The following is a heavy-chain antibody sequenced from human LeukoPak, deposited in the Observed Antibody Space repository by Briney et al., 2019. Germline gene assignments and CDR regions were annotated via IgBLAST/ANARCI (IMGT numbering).Heavy chain of an antibody. J-gene: IGHJ4*02. CDR1: GFTFSSYS. CDR3: ARDGRGDTAMVFFDY. Sequence: GGSLRLSCAASGFTFSSYSMNWVRQAPGKGLEWVSSISGSSSYIYYADSVKGRFTISRDNAKNSLYLQMNSLRAEDTAVYYCARDGRGDTAMVFFDYWGQGTLVTVSS. CDR2: ISGSSSYI. V-gene: IGHV3-21*01. D-gene: IGHD5-18*01.